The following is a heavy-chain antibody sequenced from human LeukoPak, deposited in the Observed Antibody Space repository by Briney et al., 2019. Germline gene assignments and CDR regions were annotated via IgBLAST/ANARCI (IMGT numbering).Heavy chain of an antibody. CDR2: ILHSGRT. J-gene: IGHJ3*02. CDR3: ARGRVPYSTRRITIFGVATEDAFDI. D-gene: IGHD3-3*01. Sequence: SEPLPLTCTVSGVYISSYYWRWMRPPPGKGLECFGYILHSGRTNYTPSLKSRVTISVDTSKNQFSLKLSSVTAADTAVYYCARGRVPYSTRRITIFGVATEDAFDIWGQGTMVTVSS. V-gene: IGHV4-59*01. CDR1: GVYISSYY.